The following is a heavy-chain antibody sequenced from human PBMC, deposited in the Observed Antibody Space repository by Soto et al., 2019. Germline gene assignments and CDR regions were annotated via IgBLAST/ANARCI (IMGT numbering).Heavy chain of an antibody. CDR3: ATRDPGHY. V-gene: IGHV1-46*01. Sequence: QVQLVQSGAEVKKPGASVKVSCKASGYTFTTYYMHWVRQAPGQGLEWMGIISPDGGRPSYAQKCQVRVTMTRDASTSSVYRELSSLRSEDTAVYYCATRDPGHYWGQGTLVTVSS. J-gene: IGHJ4*02. CDR2: ISPDGGRP. CDR1: GYTFTTYY.